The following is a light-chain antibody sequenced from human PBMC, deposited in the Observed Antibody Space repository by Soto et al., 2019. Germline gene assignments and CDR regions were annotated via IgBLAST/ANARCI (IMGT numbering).Light chain of an antibody. V-gene: IGKV3D-15*01. CDR2: GAS. CDR1: ESVSSN. Sequence: EIVMTQSPATLSVSPGESSTLSCRSSESVSSNLAWYQQKPGQAPRLLIYGASTRATGIPARFSGSGSGTEFTLTISILQSEDFAVYYCQQYNNWPWTFGQGTKVEIK. J-gene: IGKJ1*01. CDR3: QQYNNWPWT.